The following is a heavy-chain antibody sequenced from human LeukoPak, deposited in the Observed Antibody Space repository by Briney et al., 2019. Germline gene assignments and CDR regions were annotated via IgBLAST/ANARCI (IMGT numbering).Heavy chain of an antibody. D-gene: IGHD5-18*01. CDR1: GYTFTSYD. CDR3: ARLGMGTTHAFDI. J-gene: IGHJ3*02. Sequence: ASVKVSCKASGYTFTSYDINWVRQATGQGLEWMGWMNPNSGNTGYAQKFQGRVTITRNTSISTAYMELSSLRSDDTAVYYCARLGMGTTHAFDIWGQGTMVTVSS. CDR2: MNPNSGNT. V-gene: IGHV1-8*03.